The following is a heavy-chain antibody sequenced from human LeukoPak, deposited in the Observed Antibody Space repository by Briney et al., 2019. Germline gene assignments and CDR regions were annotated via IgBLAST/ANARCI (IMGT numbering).Heavy chain of an antibody. CDR2: IYYSGST. Sequence: SQTLSLTCTVSGGSIGSGGYYWSWIRQHPGKGLEWIGYIYYSGSTYYNPSLKSRVTISVDTSKNQFSLKLSSVTAADTAVYYCARVDHGTTTGFDYWGQGTLVTVSS. CDR1: GGSIGSGGYY. D-gene: IGHD1-14*01. V-gene: IGHV4-31*03. CDR3: ARVDHGTTTGFDY. J-gene: IGHJ4*02.